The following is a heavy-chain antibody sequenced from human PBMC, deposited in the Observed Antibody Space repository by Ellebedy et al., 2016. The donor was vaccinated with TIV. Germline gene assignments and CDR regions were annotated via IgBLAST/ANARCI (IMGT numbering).Heavy chain of an antibody. CDR2: ISYDGSNK. J-gene: IGHJ1*01. CDR1: GFTFSSYA. D-gene: IGHD3-22*01. V-gene: IGHV3-30-3*01. Sequence: GESLKISXAASGFTFSSYAMHWVRQAPGKGLEWVAVISYDGSNKYYADSVKGRFTISRDNAKNSLYLQMNSLRAEDTALYYCAKDIDYDSSRGHFQHWGQGTLVTVSS. CDR3: AKDIDYDSSRGHFQH.